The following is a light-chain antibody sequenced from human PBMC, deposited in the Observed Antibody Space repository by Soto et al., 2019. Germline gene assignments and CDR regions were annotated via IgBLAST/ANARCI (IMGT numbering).Light chain of an antibody. CDR3: QQYDTSPVT. Sequence: EIVLTQSPGTLSLSPGERATLSCRASQSVSSNYLAWYQQKPGQAPRLLIYGASARDTGIPDRFSGSGSGTDFTLAISRLEPEDVAVYYCQQYDTSPVTFGGGTKVEI. CDR1: QSVSSNY. CDR2: GAS. V-gene: IGKV3-20*01. J-gene: IGKJ4*02.